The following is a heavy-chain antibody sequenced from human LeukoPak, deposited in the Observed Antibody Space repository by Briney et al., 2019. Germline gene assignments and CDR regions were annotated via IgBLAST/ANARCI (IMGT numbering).Heavy chain of an antibody. CDR1: GFTFSSYW. CDR3: ARSRIAAAGGFDP. J-gene: IGHJ5*02. CDR2: INSDGSST. D-gene: IGHD6-13*01. Sequence: GGSLRLSCAASGFTFSSYWMHWVRQAPGKGLVWVSRINSDGSSTSYSDSVKGRFTISRDNAKNTLYLQMNSLRAEDTAVYYCARSRIAAAGGFDPWGQGTLVTVSS. V-gene: IGHV3-74*01.